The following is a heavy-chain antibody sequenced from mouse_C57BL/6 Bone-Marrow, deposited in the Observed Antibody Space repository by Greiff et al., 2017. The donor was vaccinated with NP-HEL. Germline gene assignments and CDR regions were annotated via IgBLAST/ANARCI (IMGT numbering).Heavy chain of an antibody. CDR2: IDPSDGYT. CDR1: GYTFTSYW. J-gene: IGHJ3*01. V-gene: IGHV1-69*01. D-gene: IGHD2-4*01. CDR3: ARRGYDSLAY. Sequence: QVQLQQPGAELVMPGASVKLSCKASGYTFTSYWMHWVKQRPGQGLEWIGEIDPSDGYTNYNQKFKGKSTLTVDKSSSTAYMQLSSLTSEDSAVYYCARRGYDSLAYWGQGTLVTVSA.